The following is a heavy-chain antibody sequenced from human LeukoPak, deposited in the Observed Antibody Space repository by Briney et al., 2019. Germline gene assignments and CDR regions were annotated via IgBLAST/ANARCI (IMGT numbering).Heavy chain of an antibody. CDR2: IYYSGST. D-gene: IGHD4-11*01. J-gene: IGHJ4*02. Sequence: PSETLSLTCTVSGGSISSYYWSWIRQPPGKGLEWIGYIYYSGSTNYNPSLKSRVTISVDTSKNQFSLKLSSVTAADTAMYYCARHDYSTPADYWGQGTLVTVSS. CDR3: ARHDYSTPADY. V-gene: IGHV4-59*08. CDR1: GGSISSYY.